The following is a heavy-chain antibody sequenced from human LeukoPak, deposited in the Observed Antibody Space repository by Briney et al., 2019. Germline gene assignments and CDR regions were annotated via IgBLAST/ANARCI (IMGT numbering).Heavy chain of an antibody. D-gene: IGHD3-9*01. Sequence: GGSLRLSCAASGFTFDDYAMHWVRQAPGKGLEWVSGISWNSGSIGYADSVKGRFTISRDNAKNSLYLQMNSLRAEDTALYHCAKDTDILPAGYFDYWGQGTLVTVSS. J-gene: IGHJ4*02. V-gene: IGHV3-9*01. CDR3: AKDTDILPAGYFDY. CDR2: ISWNSGSI. CDR1: GFTFDDYA.